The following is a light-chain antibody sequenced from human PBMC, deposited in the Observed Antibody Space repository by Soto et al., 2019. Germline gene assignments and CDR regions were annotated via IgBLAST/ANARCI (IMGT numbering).Light chain of an antibody. CDR2: GAS. CDR3: QQYGSSRLT. J-gene: IGKJ4*01. V-gene: IGKV3-20*01. CDR1: QSVSSSY. Sequence: EIVFTQSPGTLSLSPGERATLSCRASQSVSSSYLTWYQQKPGQAPRLLMYGASNRATGIPDRFSGSGSGTDFTLTISRLEPEDFAVYYCQQYGSSRLTFGGGTKVDIK.